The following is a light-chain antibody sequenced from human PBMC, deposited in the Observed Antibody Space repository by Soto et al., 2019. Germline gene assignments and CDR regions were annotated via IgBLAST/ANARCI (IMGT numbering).Light chain of an antibody. CDR2: EGS. V-gene: IGLV2-23*01. CDR3: CSYARSSTYV. J-gene: IGLJ1*01. Sequence: QSALTQPASVSGSPGQSITISCTGTSSDVGTYNLVSWYQQHPGKAPKLMIFEGSKRPSGVSNRFSGSKSGNTASLTISGFQAEDEADYYCCSYARSSTYVFGTGTKLTVL. CDR1: SSDVGTYNL.